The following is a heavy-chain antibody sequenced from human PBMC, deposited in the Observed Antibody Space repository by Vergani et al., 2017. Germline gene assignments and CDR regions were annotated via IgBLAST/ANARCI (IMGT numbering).Heavy chain of an antibody. Sequence: EVQLLESGGSLKQPGGSVRLSCAASGFTFSTYAMHWVRQAPGKGLEWVSALTEGGGSTYYADTFKGRFIISRDNSRDTLYLQTNSLRPEDTATYYGVKDAGSYENFFDSWGQGTLVTVSS. CDR1: GFTFSTYA. D-gene: IGHD1-26*01. CDR2: LTEGGGST. J-gene: IGHJ4*02. V-gene: IGHV3-23*01. CDR3: VKDAGSYENFFDS.